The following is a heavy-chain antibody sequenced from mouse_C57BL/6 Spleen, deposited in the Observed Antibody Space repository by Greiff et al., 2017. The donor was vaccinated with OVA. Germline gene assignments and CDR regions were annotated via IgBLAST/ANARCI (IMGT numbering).Heavy chain of an antibody. D-gene: IGHD2-2*01. J-gene: IGHJ1*03. Sequence: EVQLQQSGAELVRPGSSVKMSCKTSGYTFTSYGINWVKQRPGQGLEWIGYIYIGNGYTEYTEKFKGKATLTSDTSSSTAYMQLSSLTSEDSAIYFCARRMVTTGYWYFDVWGTGTTVTVSS. CDR3: ARRMVTTGYWYFDV. CDR2: IYIGNGYT. CDR1: GYTFTSYG. V-gene: IGHV1-58*01.